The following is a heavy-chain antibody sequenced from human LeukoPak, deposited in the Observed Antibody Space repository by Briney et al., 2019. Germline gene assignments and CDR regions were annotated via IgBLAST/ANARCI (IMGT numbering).Heavy chain of an antibody. J-gene: IGHJ4*02. D-gene: IGHD3-9*01. V-gene: IGHV4-34*01. Sequence: SETLSLTCAVYGGSFSGYYWSWIRQPPGKGLEWIGEINHSGSTNYNPSLKSRVTISVDTSKNQFSLKLSSVTAADTAVYYCARASTYDIFSSGPFDYWGQGTLVTVSS. CDR2: INHSGST. CDR3: ARASTYDIFSSGPFDY. CDR1: GGSFSGYY.